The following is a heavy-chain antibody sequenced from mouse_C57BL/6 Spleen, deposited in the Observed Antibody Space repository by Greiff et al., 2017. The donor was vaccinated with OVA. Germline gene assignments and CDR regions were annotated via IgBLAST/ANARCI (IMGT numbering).Heavy chain of an antibody. V-gene: IGHV1-61*01. Sequence: VQLQQPGAELVRPGSSVKLSCKASGYTFTSYWMDWVKQRPGQGLEWIGNIYPSDSETHYNQKFKDKATLTVDKSSSTAYMQLSSLTSEDSAVYYCARWLLRYWYFDVWGTGTTVTVSS. D-gene: IGHD2-3*01. CDR1: GYTFTSYW. CDR3: ARWLLRYWYFDV. CDR2: IYPSDSET. J-gene: IGHJ1*03.